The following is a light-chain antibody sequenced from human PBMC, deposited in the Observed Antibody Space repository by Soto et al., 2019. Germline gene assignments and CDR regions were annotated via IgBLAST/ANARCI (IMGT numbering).Light chain of an antibody. J-gene: IGKJ3*01. CDR1: QSVSSSY. Sequence: EIVLTQSPGTLSLSPGEGATLPCRASQSVSSSYLAWYQQKPGQAPRLLIYGASTRATGIPDRFSGSGSGTDFTLTISRLEPEDFAVYYCQQYGSSLRAFGPGTKVDIK. V-gene: IGKV3-20*01. CDR3: QQYGSSLRA. CDR2: GAS.